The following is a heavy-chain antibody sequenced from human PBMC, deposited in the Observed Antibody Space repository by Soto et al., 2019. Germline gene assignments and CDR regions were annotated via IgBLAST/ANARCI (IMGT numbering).Heavy chain of an antibody. J-gene: IGHJ5*02. Sequence: QVQLVQSGAEVKKPGSSVKVSCKASGGTFSSYAISWVRQAPGQGLEWMGGIIPIFGTANYAQKFQGRVTITADESTNTAYMELSSLRSEDTAVYYCARDPGYHGSRKGWFDPWGQGTLVTVSS. CDR1: GGTFSSYA. CDR3: ARDPGYHGSRKGWFDP. CDR2: IIPIFGTA. V-gene: IGHV1-69*01. D-gene: IGHD3-10*01.